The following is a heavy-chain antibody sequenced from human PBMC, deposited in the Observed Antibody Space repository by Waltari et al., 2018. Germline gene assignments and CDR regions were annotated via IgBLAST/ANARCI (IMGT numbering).Heavy chain of an antibody. D-gene: IGHD5-12*01. V-gene: IGHV1-18*04. CDR1: GYTFHIYV. Sequence: QVQLVQSGGEVKKPGASVKVSCKASGYTFHIYVISWLRQAPGQGLEWMGWISPYSGNTNYAQNLQGRVTMTTDTSTSTAYMELRSLRSDDTAVYYCARGGGYSGYDEFDYWGQGTLVTVSS. CDR3: ARGGGYSGYDEFDY. CDR2: ISPYSGNT. J-gene: IGHJ4*02.